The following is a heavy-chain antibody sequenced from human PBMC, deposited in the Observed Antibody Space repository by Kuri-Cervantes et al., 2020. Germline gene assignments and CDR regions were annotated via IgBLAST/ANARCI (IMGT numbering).Heavy chain of an antibody. V-gene: IGHV3-33*01. CDR2: TWYDGSNK. J-gene: IGHJ6*02. CDR3: ARGHYGMDV. CDR1: GFTFSSYG. Sequence: GESLKISCAASGFTFSSYGMHWVRQAPGKGLEWVAVTWYDGSNKYYADSVKGRFTISRDNAKNLLFVQMNSLKVEDTAVYFCARGHYGMDVWGQGTTVTVSS.